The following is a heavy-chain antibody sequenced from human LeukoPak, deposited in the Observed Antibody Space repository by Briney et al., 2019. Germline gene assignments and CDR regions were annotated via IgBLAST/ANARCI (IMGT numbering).Heavy chain of an antibody. D-gene: IGHD2-2*01. J-gene: IGHJ5*02. CDR2: MNPNSGNA. CDR3: ARSPVIVVVPAASNWFDP. V-gene: IGHV1-8*02. CDR1: GYTFTSYD. Sequence: ASVKVSCKASGYTFTSYDINWVRQATGQGLEWMGWMNPNSGNAGYAQKFQGRVTMTRNTSISTAYMELSSLRSEDTAVYYCARSPVIVVVPAASNWFDPWGQGTLVTVSS.